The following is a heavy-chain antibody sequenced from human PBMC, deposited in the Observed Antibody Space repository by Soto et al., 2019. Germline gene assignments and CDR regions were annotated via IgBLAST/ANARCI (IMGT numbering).Heavy chain of an antibody. CDR1: GYTFTSYG. CDR3: ARYGQQLAPFYYYYSVMDV. CDR2: ISAYNGNT. D-gene: IGHD6-13*01. V-gene: IGHV1-18*01. J-gene: IGHJ6*02. Sequence: ASVKVSCKASGYTFTSYGISWVRQAPGQGLEWMGWISAYNGNTNYAQKLQGRVTMTTDTSTSTAYMELRSLRSDDTAVYYCARYGQQLAPFYYYYSVMDVWGQGTSVTVSS.